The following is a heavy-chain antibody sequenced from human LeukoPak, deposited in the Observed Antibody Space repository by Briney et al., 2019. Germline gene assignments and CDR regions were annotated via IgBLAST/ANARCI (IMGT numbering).Heavy chain of an antibody. Sequence: KTSETLSLTCTVSGGSISSYYWSWIRQPAGKGLEWIGRIYTSGSTNYNPSLKSRVTMSVDTSKNQFSLKLSSVTAADTAVYYRARGPTVTTGYYYYYGMDVWGQGTTVTVSS. CDR3: ARGPTVTTGYYYYYGMDV. CDR2: IYTSGST. CDR1: GGSISSYY. J-gene: IGHJ6*02. V-gene: IGHV4-4*07. D-gene: IGHD4-17*01.